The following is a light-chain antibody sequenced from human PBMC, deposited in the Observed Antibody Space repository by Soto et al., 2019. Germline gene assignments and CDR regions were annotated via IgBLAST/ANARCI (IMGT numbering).Light chain of an antibody. J-gene: IGKJ5*01. V-gene: IGKV3-11*01. CDR1: QTVSNQ. CDR2: DAS. CDR3: QQRAGSST. Sequence: EIVLTQSPVTPSLSPGERATLSCRASQTVSNQLAWYQQKPGQAPRLLIYDASRRVTGIPARFSGSGSGTDFTLTLSSLEPEDFAVYYCQQRAGSSTFGQGTRLEIK.